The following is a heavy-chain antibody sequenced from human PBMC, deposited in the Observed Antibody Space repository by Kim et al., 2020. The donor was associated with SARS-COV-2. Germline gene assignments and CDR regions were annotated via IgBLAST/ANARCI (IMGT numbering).Heavy chain of an antibody. J-gene: IGHJ4*02. CDR3: TSIDVVVEPAAKAIDY. CDR1: GFTFSSYE. Sequence: GGSLRLSCAASGFTFSSYEMNWVRQAPGKGLEWVSYIGSSGSTIFYADSVKGRFAISRDNAKNSLYLQMNSLRAEDTAVYFCTSIDVVVEPAAKAIDYWGQGTPVTVSS. D-gene: IGHD2-2*01. CDR2: IGSSGSTI. V-gene: IGHV3-48*03.